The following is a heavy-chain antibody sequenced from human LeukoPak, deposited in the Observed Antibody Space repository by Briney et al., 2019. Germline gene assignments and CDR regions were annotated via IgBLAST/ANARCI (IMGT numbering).Heavy chain of an antibody. CDR1: GGSISSYY. D-gene: IGHD3-10*01. V-gene: IGHV4-34*01. CDR3: ARTRPENYGSGSYSFSYFDY. J-gene: IGHJ4*02. CDR2: INHSGST. Sequence: NPSETLSLTCTVSGGSISSYYWSWIRQPPGKGLEWIGEINHSGSTNYNPSLKSRVTISVDTSKNQFSLKLSSVTAADTAVYYCARTRPENYGSGSYSFSYFDYWGQGTLVTVSS.